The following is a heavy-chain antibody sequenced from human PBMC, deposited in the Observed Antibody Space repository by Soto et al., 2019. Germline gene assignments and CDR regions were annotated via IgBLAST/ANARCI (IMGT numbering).Heavy chain of an antibody. CDR1: GGSISSSSYY. V-gene: IGHV4-39*01. D-gene: IGHD6-13*01. Sequence: SETLSLTCTVSGGSISSSSYYWGWIRQPPGKGLEWIGSIYYSGSTYYNPSLKSRVTISVDTSKNQFSLKLSSLTAADTAVYYCARHGHGKQQLGDFDYWGQGTLVTVSS. CDR3: ARHGHGKQQLGDFDY. J-gene: IGHJ4*02. CDR2: IYYSGST.